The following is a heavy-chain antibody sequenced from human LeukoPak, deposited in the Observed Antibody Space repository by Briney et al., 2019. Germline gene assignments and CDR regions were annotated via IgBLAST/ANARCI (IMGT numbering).Heavy chain of an antibody. CDR1: GFSVSNYY. Sequence: GGSLRLSCAASGFSVSNYYMSWVRQPPGKGLEWVSVMYTGGGRYYCDSVTGRFTISRDNSKNTVFLQMNRLRVEDTALYYCTRGQSYCGADCYSDWGQGTLVTVSS. CDR3: TRGQSYCGADCYSD. D-gene: IGHD2-21*02. V-gene: IGHV3-66*01. CDR2: MYTGGGR. J-gene: IGHJ4*02.